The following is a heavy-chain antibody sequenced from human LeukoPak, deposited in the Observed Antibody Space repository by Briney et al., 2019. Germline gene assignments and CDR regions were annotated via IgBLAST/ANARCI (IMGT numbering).Heavy chain of an antibody. Sequence: GGSLRLSCAAPGFTFSSYAMSWVRQAPGKGLEWVSAISGSGGSTYYADSVKGRFTISRDNAKNSLYLQMNSLRAEDTAVYYCARDGNYDSSGYHDYWGQGTLVTVSS. CDR2: ISGSGGST. J-gene: IGHJ4*02. D-gene: IGHD3-22*01. V-gene: IGHV3-23*01. CDR3: ARDGNYDSSGYHDY. CDR1: GFTFSSYA.